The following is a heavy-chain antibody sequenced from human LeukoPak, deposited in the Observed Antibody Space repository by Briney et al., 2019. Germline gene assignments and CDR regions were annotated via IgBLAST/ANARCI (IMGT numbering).Heavy chain of an antibody. CDR2: IYPDDSDI. Sequence: GESLKISCKGSGYTFITYWVGWVRQMPGKGLEWMGIIYPDDSDIRYSPSFQGQVTISADKSISTAYLQWSSLKASDTAMYYCARHFSYGSGSYYNADYWGQGTLVTVSS. CDR3: ARHFSYGSGSYYNADY. D-gene: IGHD3-10*01. V-gene: IGHV5-51*01. CDR1: GYTFITYW. J-gene: IGHJ4*02.